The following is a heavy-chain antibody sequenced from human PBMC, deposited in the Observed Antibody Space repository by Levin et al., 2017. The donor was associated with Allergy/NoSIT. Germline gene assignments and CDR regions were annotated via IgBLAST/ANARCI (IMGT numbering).Heavy chain of an antibody. Sequence: PSETLSLTCAVYGGSFSGYYWSWIRQPPGKGLEWIGEINHSGSTNYNPSLKSRVTISVDTSKNQFSLKLSSVTAADTAVYYCARGLGVRGVIITFRGGFDPWGQGTLVTVSS. CDR1: GGSFSGYY. CDR3: ARGLGVRGVIITFRGGFDP. J-gene: IGHJ5*02. V-gene: IGHV4-34*01. D-gene: IGHD3-10*01. CDR2: INHSGST.